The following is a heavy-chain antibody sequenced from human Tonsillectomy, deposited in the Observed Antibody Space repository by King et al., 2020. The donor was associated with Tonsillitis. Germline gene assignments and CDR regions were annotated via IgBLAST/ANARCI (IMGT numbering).Heavy chain of an antibody. V-gene: IGHV4-31*03. Sequence: QLQESGPGLVKPSQTLSVTCTVSGGSINSGGYYWSWIRQHPEKGLESIGYIYDSGSTYYNPSLKSRASISVDTSKSQVSLRLTSVTAADTAVYFCARSVHFGYYLDYWGQGTRIVVSS. CDR3: ARSVHFGYYLDY. CDR1: GGSINSGGYY. D-gene: IGHD3-10*01. J-gene: IGHJ4*02. CDR2: IYDSGST.